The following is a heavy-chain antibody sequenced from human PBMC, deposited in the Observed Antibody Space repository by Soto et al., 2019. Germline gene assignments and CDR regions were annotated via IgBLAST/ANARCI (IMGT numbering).Heavy chain of an antibody. Sequence: QVQLVQSGAEVKKPGSPVKVSCKASGGTFSSYAISWVRQAPGQGLEWMGGIIPIFGTANYAQKFQGRVTITADESTSTAYMELSSLRSEDTAVYYCARDIAAAGTRYYYYYGMDVWGQGTSVTVSS. CDR1: GGTFSSYA. CDR2: IIPIFGTA. J-gene: IGHJ6*02. D-gene: IGHD6-13*01. V-gene: IGHV1-69*01. CDR3: ARDIAAAGTRYYYYYGMDV.